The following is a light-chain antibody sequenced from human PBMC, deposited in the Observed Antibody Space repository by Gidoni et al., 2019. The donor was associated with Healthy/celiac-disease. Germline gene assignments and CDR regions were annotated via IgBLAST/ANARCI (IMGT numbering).Light chain of an antibody. Sequence: EIVLTQSPGTLSLSPGERATLSCRASQSVSSSYLAWYQQKPGQAPSLLIYGASSSATGIPDRFSGSGSGTDFTLTISRLEPEDFAVYYCQQYGSSPYMYTFGQGTKLEIK. CDR2: GAS. CDR1: QSVSSSY. V-gene: IGKV3-20*01. J-gene: IGKJ2*01. CDR3: QQYGSSPYMYT.